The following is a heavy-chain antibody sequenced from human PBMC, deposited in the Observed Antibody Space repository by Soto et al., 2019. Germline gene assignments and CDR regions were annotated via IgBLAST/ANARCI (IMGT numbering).Heavy chain of an antibody. V-gene: IGHV1-18*01. CDR1: GYTFTSYG. J-gene: IGHJ4*02. CDR2: ISAYNGNT. Sequence: QVQLVQSGAEVKKPGASVKVSCKASGYTFTSYGISWLRQAPGQGLEWMGWISAYNGNTNYAQKLQGRVTMTTDTSTSTAYRELRILICDDTAVYYCARDRGSYALDYGGQGTLVIVSS. CDR3: ARDRGSYALDY. D-gene: IGHD1-26*01.